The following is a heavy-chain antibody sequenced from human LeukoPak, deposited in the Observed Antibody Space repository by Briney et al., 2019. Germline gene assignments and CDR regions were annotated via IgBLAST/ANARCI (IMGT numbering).Heavy chain of an antibody. D-gene: IGHD5-18*01. CDR3: ANSWLGYHQNYYYYGMDV. Sequence: GGSLRLSCAASGFIFSTYGMHWVRQAPGKGLDWVALIWYDGSNKYYVESVKGRFTISRDNSKNTLYLQMNSLRAEDTAVYYCANSWLGYHQNYYYYGMDVWGQGTTVTVSS. CDR1: GFIFSTYG. V-gene: IGHV3-30*02. J-gene: IGHJ6*02. CDR2: IWYDGSNK.